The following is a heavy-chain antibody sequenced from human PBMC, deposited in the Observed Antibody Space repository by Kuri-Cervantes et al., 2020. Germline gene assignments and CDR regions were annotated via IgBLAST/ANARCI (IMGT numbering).Heavy chain of an antibody. J-gene: IGHJ4*02. CDR1: GFAFSSNA. Sequence: GESLKISCAASGFAFSSNAMIWVRQAPGKGPEWVSGIDVGGSSTYYEDSVKGRFTISRDNSKNTLYLQTNSLRAEDTAVYYCAKGFERGYSGYDTLTVASPIDYWGQGTLVTVSS. CDR2: IDVGGSST. V-gene: IGHV3-23*01. D-gene: IGHD5-12*01. CDR3: AKGFERGYSGYDTLTVASPIDY.